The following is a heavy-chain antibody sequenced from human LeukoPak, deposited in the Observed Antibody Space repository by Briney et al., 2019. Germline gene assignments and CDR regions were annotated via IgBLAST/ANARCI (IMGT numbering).Heavy chain of an antibody. J-gene: IGHJ3*02. CDR1: GYTFTSYG. CDR3: ARDWRTTVTPDAFDI. Sequence: ASVKVSCKTSGYTFTSYGISWVRQAPGQGLEWMGWISAYNGNTNYAQKLQGRVTMTTDTSTGTAYMELRSLRSDDTAVYYCARDWRTTVTPDAFDIWGQGTMVTVSS. V-gene: IGHV1-18*01. CDR2: ISAYNGNT. D-gene: IGHD4-17*01.